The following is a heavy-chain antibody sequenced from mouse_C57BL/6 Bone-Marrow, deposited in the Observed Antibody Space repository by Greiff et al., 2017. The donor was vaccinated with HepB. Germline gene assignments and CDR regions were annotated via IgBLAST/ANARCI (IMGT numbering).Heavy chain of an antibody. CDR2: ISDGGSYT. J-gene: IGHJ3*01. CDR1: GFTFSSYA. CDR3: ARVGGWLLRFAY. Sequence: EVKVVESGGGLVKPGGSLKLSCAASGFTFSSYAMSWVRQTPEKRLEWVATISDGGSYTYYPDNVKGRFTISRDNAKNNLYLQMSHLKSEDTAMYYCARVGGWLLRFAYWGQGTLVTVSA. D-gene: IGHD2-3*01. V-gene: IGHV5-4*03.